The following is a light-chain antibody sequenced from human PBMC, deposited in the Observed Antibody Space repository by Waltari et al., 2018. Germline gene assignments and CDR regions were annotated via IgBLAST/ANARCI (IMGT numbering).Light chain of an antibody. CDR1: GGSIVNNY. V-gene: IGLV6-57*04. Sequence: FLLTQPHSVSESPGTTVIISCTRSGGSIVNNYVQWYQHRPGSAPSMVIYEDDQRPSGVPDRFSGSIDSSSNSASLTISGLKTEDEADYYCQSYTSSAVFGGGTKLTV. CDR2: EDD. CDR3: QSYTSSAV. J-gene: IGLJ3*02.